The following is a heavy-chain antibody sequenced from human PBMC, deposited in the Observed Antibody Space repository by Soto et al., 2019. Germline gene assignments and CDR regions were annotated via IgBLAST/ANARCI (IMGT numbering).Heavy chain of an antibody. V-gene: IGHV3-23*01. CDR3: AKALGGNFNNWHFDH. CDR2: ISAGDVP. Sequence: EVQLLESGGGLVQPGESLRLSCAASGFISGAFAMNWVRLRPGKGLEWVSTISAGDVPFYTDSVKGRFPISRDTSRDTVFLHMNGLRADDTALYYCAKALGGNFNNWHFDHWGRGTLVTVSS. D-gene: IGHD1-1*01. CDR1: GFISGAFA. J-gene: IGHJ4*01.